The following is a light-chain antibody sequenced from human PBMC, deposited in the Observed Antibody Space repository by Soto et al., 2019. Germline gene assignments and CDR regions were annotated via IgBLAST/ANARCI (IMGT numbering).Light chain of an antibody. J-gene: IGLJ2*01. Sequence: QSVLTQPPSASGTPGQTVTISCSGTNSNIRTNPVNWYQQFPGAAPKVVIFKNNRRPSGVPDRFSGSKSGTAASLTISGLQSEDEADYYCAAWDDSLIGVVFGGGTQLTVL. CDR2: KNN. CDR1: NSNIRTNP. V-gene: IGLV1-44*01. CDR3: AAWDDSLIGVV.